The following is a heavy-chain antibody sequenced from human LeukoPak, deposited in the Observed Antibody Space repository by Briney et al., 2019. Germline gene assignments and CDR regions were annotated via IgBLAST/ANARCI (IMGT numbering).Heavy chain of an antibody. Sequence: PSETLSLTCAVYGGSFSSYYWGWIRQPPGKGLEWIGSIYYSGSTYYNPSLKSRVTISVDTSKNQFSLKLSSVTAADTAVYYCARLGSSKLELRFFDYWGQGTLVTVSS. CDR1: GGSFSSYY. CDR2: IYYSGST. D-gene: IGHD1-7*01. J-gene: IGHJ4*02. CDR3: ARLGSSKLELRFFDY. V-gene: IGHV4-39*01.